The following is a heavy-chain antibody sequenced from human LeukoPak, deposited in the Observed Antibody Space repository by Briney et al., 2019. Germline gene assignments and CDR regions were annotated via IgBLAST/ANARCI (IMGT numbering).Heavy chain of an antibody. CDR3: TSRPWAFTSSYYYFDY. Sequence: GESLKISCKVSGYSSTSSTNHWIGWVRQMPGKGLEWMGIIYPGDSDTRYSPSFQGQVTISVDKSISTVYLQWSSLKASDAAMYYCTSRPWAFTSSYYYFDYWAQGTLVTVSS. D-gene: IGHD2-2*01. V-gene: IGHV5-51*01. J-gene: IGHJ4*02. CDR1: GYSSTSSTNHW. CDR2: IYPGDSDT.